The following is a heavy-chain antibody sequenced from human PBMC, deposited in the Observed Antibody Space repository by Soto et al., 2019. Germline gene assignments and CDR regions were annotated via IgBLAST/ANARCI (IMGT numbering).Heavy chain of an antibody. CDR3: ARDFAMDTAMALDY. CDR1: GFTFSSYS. V-gene: IGHV3-48*02. CDR2: ISSSSSTI. D-gene: IGHD5-18*01. J-gene: IGHJ4*02. Sequence: EVQLVESGGGLVQPGGSLRLSCAASGFTFSSYSMNWVRQAPGKGLEWVSYISSSSSTIYYADSVKGRFTISRDNAKNSLYLQTNSLRDADTAVYYCARDFAMDTAMALDYWGQGTLVTVSS.